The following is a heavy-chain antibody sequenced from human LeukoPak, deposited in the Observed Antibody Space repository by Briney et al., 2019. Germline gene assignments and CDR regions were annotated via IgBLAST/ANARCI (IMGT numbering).Heavy chain of an antibody. V-gene: IGHV4-38-2*01. Sequence: PSETLSLTCAVSGYSISSGYYWGWIRQPPGKGLEWSGSIYHSGSTYYNPSLKRRVTISVDTSKHQFSLKLGSVTAADTAVYYCARLGEQLADYWGQGTLVTVSS. CDR1: GYSISSGYY. J-gene: IGHJ4*02. CDR2: IYHSGST. CDR3: ARLGEQLADY. D-gene: IGHD6-6*01.